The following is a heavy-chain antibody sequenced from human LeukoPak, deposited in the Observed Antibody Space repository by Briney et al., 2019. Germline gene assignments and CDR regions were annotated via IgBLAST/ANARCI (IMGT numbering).Heavy chain of an antibody. V-gene: IGHV1-18*01. CDR3: ARITMVRGVIFDWYFDL. CDR1: GYTFTSYG. CDR2: ISAYNGIT. J-gene: IGHJ2*01. D-gene: IGHD3-10*01. Sequence: ASVNVSCKASGYTFTSYGILWVRQAPGQGLEWMGWISAYNGITNYAQKLQGRVTMTTDTSTSIAHMELRSLRSDDTAVYYCARITMVRGVIFDWYFDLWGRGTLVTVSS.